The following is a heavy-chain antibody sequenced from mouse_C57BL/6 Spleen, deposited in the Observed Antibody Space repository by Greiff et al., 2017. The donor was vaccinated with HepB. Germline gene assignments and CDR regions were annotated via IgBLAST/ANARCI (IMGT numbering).Heavy chain of an antibody. D-gene: IGHD2-1*01. J-gene: IGHJ4*01. V-gene: IGHV10-1*01. CDR1: GFSFNTYA. CDR3: VSFYYDYAMDY. Sequence: EVKLVESGGGLVQPKGSLKLSCAASGFSFNTYAMNWVRQAPGKGLEWVARIRSKSNNYATYYADSVKDRSTISRDDSESMLYLQMNNLKTEDTAMYYCVSFYYDYAMDYWGQGTSVTVSS. CDR2: IRSKSNNYAT.